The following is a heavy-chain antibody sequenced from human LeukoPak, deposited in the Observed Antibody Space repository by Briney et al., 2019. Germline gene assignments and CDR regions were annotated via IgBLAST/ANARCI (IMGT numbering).Heavy chain of an antibody. J-gene: IGHJ4*02. CDR3: AARRGGYE. D-gene: IGHD5-12*01. CDR2: ICGGGGST. Sequence: GGSLRLSCAASGFTFSSYAMNWVRQAPGKGLEWVSVICGGGGSTYYADSVKGRFTISRDNSKNTLYLQMNSLRAEDTAVYYCAARRGGYEWGQGTLVTVSS. V-gene: IGHV3-23*01. CDR1: GFTFSSYA.